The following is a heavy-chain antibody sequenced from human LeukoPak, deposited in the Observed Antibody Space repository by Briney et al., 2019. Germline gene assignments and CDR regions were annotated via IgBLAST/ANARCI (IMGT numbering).Heavy chain of an antibody. V-gene: IGHV4-39*01. CDR3: ARRVGYCSSTSCYDWDY. J-gene: IGHJ4*02. Sequence: KPSETLSLTCTVSGGSISSYYWGWIRQPPGKGLEWIGSIYYSGSTYYNPSLKSRVTISVDTSKNQFSLKLSSVTAADTAVYYCARRVGYCSSTSCYDWDYWGQGTLVTVSS. CDR2: IYYSGST. CDR1: GGSISSYY. D-gene: IGHD2-2*01.